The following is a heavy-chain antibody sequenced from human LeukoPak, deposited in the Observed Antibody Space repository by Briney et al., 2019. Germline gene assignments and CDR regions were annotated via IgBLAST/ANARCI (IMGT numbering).Heavy chain of an antibody. D-gene: IGHD4-17*01. CDR2: ISSSGNTI. J-gene: IGHJ4*02. CDR1: GFSFNTYT. V-gene: IGHV3-48*01. Sequence: PGGSLRLSCAASGFSFNTYTMNWVRQAPGKGLEWVSYISSSGNTIYYADSVKGRFTISRDNSKNTLYLQMNSLRAEDTAVYYCASNPDYGDYEGDFYYFDYWGQGTLVTVSS. CDR3: ASNPDYGDYEGDFYYFDY.